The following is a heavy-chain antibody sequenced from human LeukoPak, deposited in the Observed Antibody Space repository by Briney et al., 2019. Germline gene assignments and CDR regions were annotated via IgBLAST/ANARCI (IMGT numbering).Heavy chain of an antibody. CDR1: DGSISSSSYY. CDR2: IYYSGST. J-gene: IGHJ4*02. CDR3: VSTPGSADY. Sequence: SETLSHTCTVSDGSISSSSYYWGWIRQPPGKGLEWIGSIYYSGSTYYDPSLKSRVTISVDTSKNQFSLKLSSVTAADTAVYYCVSTPGSADYWGQGTLVTVSS. V-gene: IGHV4-39*01.